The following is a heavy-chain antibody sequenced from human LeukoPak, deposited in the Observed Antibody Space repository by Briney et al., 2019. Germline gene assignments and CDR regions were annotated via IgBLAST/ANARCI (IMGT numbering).Heavy chain of an antibody. CDR1: GYTLTELS. D-gene: IGHD3-22*01. Sequence: ASVKVSCKVSGYTLTELSMHWVRQAPGKGLEWMGGFDPEDGETIYAQKFQGRVTMTEDTSTDTAYMELSSLRSEDTAVYYCATYYYDSSGYYYSHWGQGTLVTVSS. V-gene: IGHV1-24*01. CDR3: ATYYYDSSGYYYSH. J-gene: IGHJ4*02. CDR2: FDPEDGET.